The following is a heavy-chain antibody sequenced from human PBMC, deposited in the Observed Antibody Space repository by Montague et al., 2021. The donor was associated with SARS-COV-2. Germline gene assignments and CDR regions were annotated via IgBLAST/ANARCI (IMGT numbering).Heavy chain of an antibody. CDR1: GGSISSGNYY. D-gene: IGHD1-26*01. V-gene: IGHV4-61*09. Sequence: TLSLTCTVSGGSISSGNYYWSWILQPAGKGLEWIGHIYTSGSTNYNPSLKSRVTISVHTSNNQFSLKLSSVTAADTAVYYCARESGSPTYYFYYGVDVWGQGTTVTVSS. CDR3: ARESGSPTYYFYYGVDV. CDR2: IYTSGST. J-gene: IGHJ6*02.